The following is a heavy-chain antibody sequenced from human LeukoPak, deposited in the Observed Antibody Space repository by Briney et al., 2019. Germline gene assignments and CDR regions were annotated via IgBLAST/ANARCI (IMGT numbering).Heavy chain of an antibody. D-gene: IGHD3-10*01. CDR3: ASDYYYGSGSYSS. CDR1: GGSISSGGYS. J-gene: IGHJ5*02. CDR2: IYHSGST. V-gene: IGHV4-30-2*01. Sequence: SQTLSLTCAVSGGSISSGGYSWSWLRQPPGKGLEWLGYIYHSGSTYYNPSLKSRVTISVDRSKNQFSLKLSSVTAADTAVYYCASDYYYGSGSYSSWGQGTLVTVSS.